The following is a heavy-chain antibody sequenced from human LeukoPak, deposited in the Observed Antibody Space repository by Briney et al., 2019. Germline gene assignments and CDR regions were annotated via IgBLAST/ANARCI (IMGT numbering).Heavy chain of an antibody. J-gene: IGHJ5*02. D-gene: IGHD2-8*01. CDR1: GGSISSSHYY. Sequence: SETLSLTFTVSGGSISSSHYYWGWIRQPPGKGLEFIGSIYYSGSTYYNPSLKSRVTISVDTSKNQFSLKVTSVTAADTAVYYCARNYCPNGLCSNEVTWFDPWGQGTLVTVSS. V-gene: IGHV4-39*01. CDR3: ARNYCPNGLCSNEVTWFDP. CDR2: IYYSGST.